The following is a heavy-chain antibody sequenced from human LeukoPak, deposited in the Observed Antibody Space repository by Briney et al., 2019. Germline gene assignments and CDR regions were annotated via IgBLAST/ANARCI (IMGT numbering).Heavy chain of an antibody. V-gene: IGHV4-39*01. J-gene: IGHJ4*02. CDR1: GGSISSTGYY. CDR2: IYRSGSA. D-gene: IGHD5-18*01. Sequence: SETLSLTCTVSGGSISSTGYYWGWIRQPPGKGLEWIGSIYRSGSANYKPSLTSRVTLSVDTSKNQFSLKLSSVTASDTAVYYCARHRGYSYGYQDYWGQGTLVTVSS. CDR3: ARHRGYSYGYQDY.